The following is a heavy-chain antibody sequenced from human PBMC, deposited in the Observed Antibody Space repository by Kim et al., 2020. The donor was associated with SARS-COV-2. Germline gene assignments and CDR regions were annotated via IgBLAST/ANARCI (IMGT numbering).Heavy chain of an antibody. Sequence: GGSLRLSCAASGFTFSSYTMHWVHQAPGKGLEWVAVISYDGSNKYYADSVKGRFTISRDNSKNTLYLQMNSLRAEDTAVYSCARVRDSSAWLDYFDYWG. D-gene: IGHD6-19*01. CDR2: ISYDGSNK. CDR1: GFTFSSYT. CDR3: ARVRDSSAWLDYFDY. V-gene: IGHV3-30-3*01. J-gene: IGHJ4*01.